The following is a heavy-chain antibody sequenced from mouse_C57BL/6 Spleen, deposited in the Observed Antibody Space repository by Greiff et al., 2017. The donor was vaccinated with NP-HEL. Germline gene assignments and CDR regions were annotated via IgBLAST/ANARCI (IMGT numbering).Heavy chain of an antibody. CDR2: IYPRSGNT. Sequence: VQLQQSGAELARPGASVKLSCKASGYTFTSYGISWVKQRTGQGLEWIGEIYPRSGNTYYNEKFKGKATLTADKSSSTAYMELRSLTSEDSAVYFCARPLTGVFDYWGQGTTLTVSS. CDR1: GYTFTSYG. D-gene: IGHD4-1*01. CDR3: ARPLTGVFDY. J-gene: IGHJ2*01. V-gene: IGHV1-81*01.